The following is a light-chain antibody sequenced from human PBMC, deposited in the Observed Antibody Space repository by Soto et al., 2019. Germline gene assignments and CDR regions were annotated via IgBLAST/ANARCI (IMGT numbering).Light chain of an antibody. Sequence: DIQMTQSPSSLSASVGDRVTITCRASQSISSYLNWYQQKPGKAPKLLIHAASSLQSGVPSRFSGSGSGTDFTLTISSLQPEDFATYYCQQSYSTPQYTFGQGTKVDIK. CDR1: QSISSY. V-gene: IGKV1-39*01. J-gene: IGKJ2*01. CDR2: AAS. CDR3: QQSYSTPQYT.